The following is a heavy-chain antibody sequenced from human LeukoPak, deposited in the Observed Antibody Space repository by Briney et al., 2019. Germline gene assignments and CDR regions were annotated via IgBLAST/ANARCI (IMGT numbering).Heavy chain of an antibody. CDR1: GYTFTSYG. CDR3: AREMIVVYNAFDI. Sequence: ASVKVSCTASGYTFTSYGISWVRQAPGQGLEWMGWTSAYNGNTNYAQKLQGRVTMTTDTSTSTAYMELRSLRSDDTAVYYCAREMIVVYNAFDIWGQGTMVTVSS. D-gene: IGHD3-22*01. V-gene: IGHV1-18*01. J-gene: IGHJ3*02. CDR2: TSAYNGNT.